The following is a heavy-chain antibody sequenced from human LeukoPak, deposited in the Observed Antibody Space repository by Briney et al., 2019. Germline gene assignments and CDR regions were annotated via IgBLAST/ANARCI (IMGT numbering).Heavy chain of an antibody. CDR1: GFTFSSYS. CDR2: ISSSSSHI. CDR3: ATTVTTSY. V-gene: IGHV3-21*01. D-gene: IGHD4-17*01. Sequence: GGSLRLSCAASGFTFSSYSMNWVRQAPGKGLEWVSSISSSSSHIYYADSVKGRFTISRDNAKNSLYLQMNSLRAEDTAVYYCATTVTTSYWGQGTLVTVSS. J-gene: IGHJ4*02.